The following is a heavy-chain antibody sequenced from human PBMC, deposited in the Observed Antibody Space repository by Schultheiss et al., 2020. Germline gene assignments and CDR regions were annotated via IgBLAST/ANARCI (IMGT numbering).Heavy chain of an antibody. J-gene: IGHJ6*02. CDR3: TKDIYYDNNGAGMDV. CDR1: GFTFDDYA. Sequence: GGSLRLSCAASGFTFDDYAMHWVRQAPGKGLEWVSGISWNSGSIGYADSVKGRFTISRDNAKNSLYLQMNSLRAEDMALYYCTKDIYYDNNGAGMDVWGQGTTVTVSS. V-gene: IGHV3-9*03. CDR2: ISWNSGSI. D-gene: IGHD3-22*01.